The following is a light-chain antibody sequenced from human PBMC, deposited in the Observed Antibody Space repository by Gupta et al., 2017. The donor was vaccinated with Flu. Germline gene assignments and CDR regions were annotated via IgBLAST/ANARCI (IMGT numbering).Light chain of an antibody. Sequence: DIQMTQSPSSLSASVGARVTITCRASQDIRNDLGWYQQIPGKAPKRLIYAASSLQSGVPSRFSGSGSGTEFTLTISSLQPEDFATYYCLQHNSYPLTFGGGTKVEMK. CDR2: AAS. CDR1: QDIRND. CDR3: LQHNSYPLT. V-gene: IGKV1-17*01. J-gene: IGKJ4*01.